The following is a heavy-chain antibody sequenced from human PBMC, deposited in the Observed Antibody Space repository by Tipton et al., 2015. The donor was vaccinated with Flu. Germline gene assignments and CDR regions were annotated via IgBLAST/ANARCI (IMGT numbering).Heavy chain of an antibody. CDR2: INPNSGGT. V-gene: IGHV1-2*02. CDR3: ASRAVGVAATRGDY. D-gene: IGHD2-15*01. CDR1: GYTFTGYY. Sequence: QLVQSGAEVKKPGASVKVSCKASGYTFTGYYMPWVRQAPGQGLEWLGWINPNSGGTNYAQKFQGRVTMTGDTSISTAYMELSRLGSDDPAVYYLASRAVGVAATRGDYWGQGTLVTVSS. J-gene: IGHJ4*02.